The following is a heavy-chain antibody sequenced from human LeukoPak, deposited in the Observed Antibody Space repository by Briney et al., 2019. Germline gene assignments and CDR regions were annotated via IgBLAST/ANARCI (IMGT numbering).Heavy chain of an antibody. CDR3: ATVRWPQLGPLVEY. J-gene: IGHJ4*02. CDR2: IHHSGNT. CDR1: GASMRSFY. V-gene: IGHV4-59*01. Sequence: SETLSLTCSVSGASMRSFYWSWIRQTPGKGLEWIGYIHHSGNTYSNPSLKTRGTISVDSPKNQVSLKVTSVTAADTAVYYCATVRWPQLGPLVEYWGQGALVIVSS. D-gene: IGHD5-24*01.